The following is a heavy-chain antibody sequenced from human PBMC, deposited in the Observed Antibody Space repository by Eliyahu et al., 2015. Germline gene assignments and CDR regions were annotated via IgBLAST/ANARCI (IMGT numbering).Heavy chain of an antibody. D-gene: IGHD2-2*01. V-gene: IGHV3-21*01. CDR2: ISSLSSYM. J-gene: IGHJ5*02. CDR1: GFXFXNXW. Sequence: EVQLVESGGGLVQPGGSLXLSCAASGFXFXNXWXTWVRQAPGKGLEWVSSISSLSSYMYYADSVKGRFTISRDNAKSSLYLQMNSLRAEDTAVYHCASDLGYXDSTTCFAPSWGQGTLVTVSS. CDR3: ASDLGYXDSTTCFAPS.